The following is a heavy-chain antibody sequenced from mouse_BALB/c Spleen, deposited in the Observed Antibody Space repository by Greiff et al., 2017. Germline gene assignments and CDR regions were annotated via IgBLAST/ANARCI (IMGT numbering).Heavy chain of an antibody. V-gene: IGHV1-39*01. Sequence: EVKLQQTGPELVKPGASVKISCKASGYSFTDYIMLWVKQSHGKSLEWIGNINPYYGSTSYNLKFKGKATLTVDKSSSTAYMQLNSLTSEDSAVYYCARGGTTATGNYFDYWGQGTTLTVSS. CDR3: ARGGTTATGNYFDY. J-gene: IGHJ2*01. CDR2: INPYYGST. D-gene: IGHD1-2*01. CDR1: GYSFTDYI.